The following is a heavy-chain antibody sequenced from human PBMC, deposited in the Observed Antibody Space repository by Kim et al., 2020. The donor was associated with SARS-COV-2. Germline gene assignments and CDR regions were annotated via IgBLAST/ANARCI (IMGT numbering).Heavy chain of an antibody. CDR3: ARGRGLIVAHFDY. D-gene: IGHD5-12*01. Sequence: YADSVKGRITIYRDNAKNSLYLQMDSLRAEDTAVYYCARGRGLIVAHFDYWGQGTLVTVSS. V-gene: IGHV3-21*01. J-gene: IGHJ4*02.